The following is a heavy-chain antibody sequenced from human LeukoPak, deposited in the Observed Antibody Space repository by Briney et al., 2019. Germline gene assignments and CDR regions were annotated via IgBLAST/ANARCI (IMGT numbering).Heavy chain of an antibody. D-gene: IGHD5-18*01. Sequence: GGSLRLSCAASGFTSSSYEMNWVRQAPGKGLEWVSYISSSGSTIYYADSVKGRFTISRDNAKNSLYLQMNSLRAEDTAVYYCARADTAMATGHFDYWGQGTLVTVSS. V-gene: IGHV3-48*03. CDR3: ARADTAMATGHFDY. CDR1: GFTSSSYE. J-gene: IGHJ4*02. CDR2: ISSSGSTI.